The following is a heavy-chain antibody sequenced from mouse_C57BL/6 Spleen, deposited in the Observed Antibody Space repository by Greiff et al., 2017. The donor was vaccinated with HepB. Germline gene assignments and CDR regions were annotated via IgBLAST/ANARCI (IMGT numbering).Heavy chain of an antibody. CDR1: GFTFSSYA. V-gene: IGHV5-4*03. J-gene: IGHJ3*01. D-gene: IGHD1-1*01. Sequence: DVKLQESGGGLVKPGGSLKLSCAASGFTFSSYAMSWVRQTPEKRLEWVATISDGGSYTYYPDNVKGRFTISRDNAKNNLYLQMSHLKSEDTAMYYCAVGSRFAYWGQGTLVTVSA. CDR3: AVGSRFAY. CDR2: ISDGGSYT.